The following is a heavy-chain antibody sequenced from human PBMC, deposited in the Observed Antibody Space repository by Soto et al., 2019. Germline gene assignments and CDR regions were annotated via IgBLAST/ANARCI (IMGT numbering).Heavy chain of an antibody. CDR1: GFTVSSKY. CDR2: IQSGGPT. Sequence: EVQLVESGGGLVQPGGSLRLSCAASGFTVSSKYMSWVRQAPGKGLEWVSLIQSGGPTYYADFVKGRCTIPRDTSENTVHLQMDMLTAEDTAFYYWARDDVLCDGGRCYGVPVDVWGKGTTVPVSS. V-gene: IGHV3-66*01. D-gene: IGHD2-15*01. J-gene: IGHJ6*04. CDR3: ARDDVLCDGGRCYGVPVDV.